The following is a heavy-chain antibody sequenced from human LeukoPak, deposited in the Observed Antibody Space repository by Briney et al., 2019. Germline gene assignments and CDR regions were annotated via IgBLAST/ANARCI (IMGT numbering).Heavy chain of an antibody. D-gene: IGHD6-6*01. J-gene: IGHJ4*02. V-gene: IGHV1-8*03. CDR3: ARDGRGSSSSSNFDC. CDR2: INPNSGNT. CDR1: GYTFTSYD. Sequence: ASVKVSCKASGYTFTSYDINWVRQATGQGLEWIGWINPNSGNTGYAQKFQGRVTITKNTSISTAYMELSSLRSEDTAVYYCARDGRGSSSSSNFDCWGQGTLVTVSS.